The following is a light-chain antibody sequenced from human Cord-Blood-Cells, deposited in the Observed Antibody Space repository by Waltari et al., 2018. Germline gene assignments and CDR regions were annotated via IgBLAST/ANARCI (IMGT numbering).Light chain of an antibody. J-gene: IGKJ1*01. V-gene: IGKV3-11*01. CDR2: DAS. CDR3: QQRSNWPPWT. Sequence: EIVLTQSPATLSLSPGEIATLSCRASQSVSSYLACYQQKPGQAPRLLIYDASNRATGIPARFSGSGSGTDFTLTISSLEPEDFAVYYCQQRSNWPPWTFGQGTKVEIK. CDR1: QSVSSY.